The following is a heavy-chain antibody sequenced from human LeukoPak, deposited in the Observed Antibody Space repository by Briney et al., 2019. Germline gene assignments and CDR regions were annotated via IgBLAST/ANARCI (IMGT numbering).Heavy chain of an antibody. CDR3: ATDLGNSSGWYYFDY. CDR2: FDPEDGET. V-gene: IGHV1-24*01. J-gene: IGHJ4*02. Sequence: GASVKVSCKVSGYTLTELSMHWVRQAPGKGLEWMGGFDPEDGETIYAQKFQGRVTMTEDISTDTAYMELSSLRSEDTAVYYCATDLGNSSGWYYFDYWGQGTLVTVSS. D-gene: IGHD6-19*01. CDR1: GYTLTELS.